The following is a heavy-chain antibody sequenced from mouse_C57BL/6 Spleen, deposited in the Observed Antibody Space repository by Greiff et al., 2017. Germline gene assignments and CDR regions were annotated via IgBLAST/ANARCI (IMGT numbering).Heavy chain of an antibody. J-gene: IGHJ4*01. CDR3: ARSDYSGNYAMDY. CDR2: INPSSGYT. Sequence: VQLQQSGAELARPGASVKMSCKASGYTFTSYTMHWVKQRPGQGLEWIGYINPSSGYTKYNQKFKDKATLTADKSSSTAYMQLSSLTSEDSAVYYWARSDYSGNYAMDYWGQGTSVTVSS. CDR1: GYTFTSYT. D-gene: IGHD2-13*01. V-gene: IGHV1-4*01.